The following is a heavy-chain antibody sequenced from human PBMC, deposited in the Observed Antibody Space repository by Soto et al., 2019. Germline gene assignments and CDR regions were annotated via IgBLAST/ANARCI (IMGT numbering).Heavy chain of an antibody. Sequence: VPLVESGGGSVQPGGSLRLSCVASGITFSGFWMHWVRQVPGKGQVWVARVDSAGSGTSYAYSVKGRFTISRDNAKNTLSLQMDSLRVEDTAVYYCATVFEHWGQGIPVTVSS. CDR3: ATVFEH. CDR1: GITFSGFW. V-gene: IGHV3-74*01. J-gene: IGHJ4*02. CDR2: VDSAGSGT.